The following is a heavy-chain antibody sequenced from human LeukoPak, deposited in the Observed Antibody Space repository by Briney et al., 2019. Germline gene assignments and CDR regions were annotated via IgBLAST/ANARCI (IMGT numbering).Heavy chain of an antibody. CDR1: GGSISSYY. V-gene: IGHV4-4*07. CDR2: IYTSGST. J-gene: IGHJ4*02. CDR3: ASRKLGNDY. D-gene: IGHD7-27*01. Sequence: PSETLSLTCTVSGGSISSYYWSWIRQPAGRGLEWIGRIYTSGSTSYSPSLKSRVTISADTSQNQFSLKLSSVTAADTAVYYCASRKLGNDYWGQGTLVTVSS.